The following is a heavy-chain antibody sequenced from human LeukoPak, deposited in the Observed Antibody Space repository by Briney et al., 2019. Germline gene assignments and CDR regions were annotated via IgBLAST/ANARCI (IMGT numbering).Heavy chain of an antibody. D-gene: IGHD5-18*01. CDR3: ARDQEFQLWRYIDY. V-gene: IGHV3-66*01. J-gene: IGHJ4*02. Sequence: GGSLRLSCAASGFTVSSKYMSWVRQAPGKGLEWVSVIYSGGSTYYADSVKGRFTISRDNSKNTLYLQMNSLRAEDTAVYYCARDQEFQLWRYIDYWGQGTLVTVSS. CDR1: GFTVSSKY. CDR2: IYSGGST.